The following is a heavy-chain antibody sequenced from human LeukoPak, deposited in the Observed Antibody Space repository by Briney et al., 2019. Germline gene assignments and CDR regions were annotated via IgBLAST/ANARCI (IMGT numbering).Heavy chain of an antibody. V-gene: IGHV3-53*04. Sequence: GGSLRLSCAASGFTVSSNYMSWVRQAPGKGLEWVSVIYSGGSTYYADSVKGRFTISRHNSKNTLYLQMNSLRAEDTAVYYCARVASTVTDWYFDLWGRGTPVTVSS. CDR2: IYSGGST. J-gene: IGHJ2*01. D-gene: IGHD4-17*01. CDR1: GFTVSSNY. CDR3: ARVASTVTDWYFDL.